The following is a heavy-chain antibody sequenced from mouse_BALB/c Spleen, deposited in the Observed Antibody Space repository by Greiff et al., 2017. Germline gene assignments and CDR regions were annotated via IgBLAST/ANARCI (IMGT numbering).Heavy chain of an antibody. CDR1: GYTFTDYN. CDR3: ARDYGNYGGFAY. Sequence: VQLQQSGPELVKPGASVKISCKASGYTFTDYNMHWVKQSHGKSLEWIGYIYPYNGGTGYNQKFKSKATLTVDNSSSTAYMELRSLTSEDSAVYYCARDYGNYGGFAYWGQGTLVTVSA. D-gene: IGHD2-1*01. V-gene: IGHV1S29*02. J-gene: IGHJ3*01. CDR2: IYPYNGGT.